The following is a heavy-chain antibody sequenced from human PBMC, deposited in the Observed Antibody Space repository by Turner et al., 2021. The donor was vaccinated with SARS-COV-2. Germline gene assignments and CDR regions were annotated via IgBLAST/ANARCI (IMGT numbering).Heavy chain of an antibody. CDR2: IYYSGST. D-gene: IGHD3-10*01. CDR3: ARLPVGYYGSGSYYHYGMDV. CDR1: GGSISSSSYY. Sequence: QLQLQESGPGLVKPSETLSLTCTVSGGSISSSSYYWGWIRQPPGKGLDVIGSIYYSGSTYYNPSLKRRVPISVDTSKNQFSLKLSSVTAADTALYYCARLPVGYYGSGSYYHYGMDVWGQGTTVTVSS. V-gene: IGHV4-39*01. J-gene: IGHJ6*02.